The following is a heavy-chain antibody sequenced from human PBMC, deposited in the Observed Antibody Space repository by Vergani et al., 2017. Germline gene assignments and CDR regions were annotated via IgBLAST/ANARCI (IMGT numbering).Heavy chain of an antibody. Sequence: EVQLVESGGGLVQPGRSLRLSCAASGFTFDDYAMHWVRQAPGKGLEWVSGISWNSGSIGYADSVKGRFTISRDNAKNSLYLQMNSLRAEDTAVYYCAREYMDTAMVEGEYYYYYGMDVWGQGTTVTVSS. V-gene: IGHV3-9*01. J-gene: IGHJ6*02. CDR2: ISWNSGSI. CDR3: AREYMDTAMVEGEYYYYYGMDV. CDR1: GFTFDDYA. D-gene: IGHD5-18*01.